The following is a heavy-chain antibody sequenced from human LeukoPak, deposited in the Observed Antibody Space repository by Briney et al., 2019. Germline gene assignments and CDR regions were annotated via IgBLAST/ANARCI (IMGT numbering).Heavy chain of an antibody. J-gene: IGHJ4*02. Sequence: PSQTLSLTCTVSGGSISSGSYYWSWIRQPAGKGLEWIGRIYTSGSTNYNPSLKSRVTISVDTSKNQFSLKLSSVAAADTAVYYCAGRDILTGSFDYWGQGALVTVSS. CDR1: GGSISSGSYY. CDR3: AGRDILTGSFDY. CDR2: IYTSGST. D-gene: IGHD3-9*01. V-gene: IGHV4-61*02.